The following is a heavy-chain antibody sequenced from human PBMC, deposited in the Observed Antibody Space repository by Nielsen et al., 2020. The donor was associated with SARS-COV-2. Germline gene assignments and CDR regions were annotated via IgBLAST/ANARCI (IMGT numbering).Heavy chain of an antibody. D-gene: IGHD4-11*01. CDR1: GGSISSSSYY. V-gene: IGHV4-39*01. Sequence: SETLSLTCTVSGGSISSSSYYWGWIRQPPGKGLEWIGSIYYSGSTYYNPSLKSRVTISVDTSKNQFSLKLSSVTAADTAVYYCARRGDYSKRRVGFDYWGQGTLVTVSS. J-gene: IGHJ4*02. CDR2: IYYSGST. CDR3: ARRGDYSKRRVGFDY.